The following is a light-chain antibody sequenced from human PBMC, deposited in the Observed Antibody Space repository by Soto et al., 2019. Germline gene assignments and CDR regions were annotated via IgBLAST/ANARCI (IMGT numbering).Light chain of an antibody. CDR2: GAS. J-gene: IGKJ2*01. CDR3: QQYGISPPYT. CDR1: QSVASNY. Sequence: EIVLTQSPGTLSLSPGERATLSCRASQSVASNYLAWYQQKPGQTPRLLIYGASSRATDIPDRFSGSGSGTDFTLTISSLEREDYAVYYCQQYGISPPYTFGQGTKLEIK. V-gene: IGKV3-20*01.